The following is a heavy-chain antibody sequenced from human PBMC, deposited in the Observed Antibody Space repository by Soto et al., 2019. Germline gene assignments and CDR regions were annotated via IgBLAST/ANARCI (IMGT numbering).Heavy chain of an antibody. Sequence: QVQLVQSGAEVKKPGSSVKVSCKASGGTFSSYTISWVRQPPGQGLEWMGRIIPILGIANYAQKFQGRVTITADKSTSTAYMELSSLRSEDTAVYYCARGGLRNSNWFDPWGQGTLVTVSS. CDR3: ARGGLRNSNWFDP. D-gene: IGHD3-16*01. CDR1: GGTFSSYT. V-gene: IGHV1-69*02. CDR2: IIPILGIA. J-gene: IGHJ5*02.